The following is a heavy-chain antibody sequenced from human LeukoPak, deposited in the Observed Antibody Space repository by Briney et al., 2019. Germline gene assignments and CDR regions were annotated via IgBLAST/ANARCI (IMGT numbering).Heavy chain of an antibody. J-gene: IGHJ5*02. D-gene: IGHD3-3*01. CDR1: GGSISSGDYY. CDR2: IYYSGST. V-gene: IGHV4-30-4*08. Sequence: PSETLSLTCTVSGGSISSGDYYWSWIRQPPGKGLEWIGYIYYSGSTYYNPSLKSRVTISVDTSKNQFSLKLSSVTAADTAVYYCAREGYDFWSGYPNWFGPWGQGTLVTVSS. CDR3: AREGYDFWSGYPNWFGP.